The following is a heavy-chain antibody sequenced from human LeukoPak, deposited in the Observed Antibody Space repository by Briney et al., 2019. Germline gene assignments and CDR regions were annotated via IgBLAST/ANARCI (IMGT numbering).Heavy chain of an antibody. CDR1: GGTFSSYA. J-gene: IGHJ4*02. D-gene: IGHD4-17*01. CDR2: IIPIFGTA. Sequence: ASVTVSCKASGGTFSSYAISWVRQAPGQGLEWMGGIIPIFGTANYAQKFQGRVTITADESTSTAYMERSSLRSEDTAVYYCARHYGDYDYFDYWGQGTLVTVSS. V-gene: IGHV1-69*13. CDR3: ARHYGDYDYFDY.